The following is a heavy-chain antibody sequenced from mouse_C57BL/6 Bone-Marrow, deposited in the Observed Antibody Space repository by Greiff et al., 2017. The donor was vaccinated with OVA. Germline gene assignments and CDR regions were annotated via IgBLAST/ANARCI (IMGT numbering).Heavy chain of an antibody. CDR2: ICTGGGT. CDR1: GFSFTSYA. D-gene: IGHD2-2*01. Sequence: VKLVESGPGLVAPSQTLSITCTVSGFSFTSYAISWVRQPPGQGLEWLGVICTGGGTNYNSALNSRLSISKDNSKSQVFLKMNSLQTDDTARYYCARDWGGYDDYFDYWGQGTTLTVSS. J-gene: IGHJ2*01. CDR3: ARDWGGYDDYFDY. V-gene: IGHV2-9-1*01.